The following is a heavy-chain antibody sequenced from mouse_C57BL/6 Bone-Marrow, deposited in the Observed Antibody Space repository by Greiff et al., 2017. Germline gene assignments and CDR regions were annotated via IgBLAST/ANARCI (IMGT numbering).Heavy chain of an antibody. Sequence: VQLQQSGAELVRPGASVKLSCTASGFNIKDYYMHWVKQRPEQGLEWIGRIDPEDGDTEYAPKFQGKATMTADTSSNTAYLQLSSLTSEDTAVYYCTYYYGSSPYYYAKDYWGQGTAGTVSA. CDR2: IDPEDGDT. CDR1: GFNIKDYY. CDR3: TYYYGSSPYYYAKDY. J-gene: IGHJ4*01. V-gene: IGHV14-1*01. D-gene: IGHD1-1*01.